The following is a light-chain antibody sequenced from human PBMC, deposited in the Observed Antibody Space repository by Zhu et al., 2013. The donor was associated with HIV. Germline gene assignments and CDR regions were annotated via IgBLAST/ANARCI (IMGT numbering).Light chain of an antibody. CDR3: CSFTTRSTQV. CDR2: DVT. Sequence: QSALTQPASVSGSPGQSITISCTGTSSDVGGYNSVSWYQHHPGKAPKLMIYDVTNRPSGVSNRFSGSKSGTSASLAISGLQSEDEADYYCCSFTTRSTQVFGTGTKVTVL. CDR1: SSDVGGYNS. J-gene: IGLJ1*01. V-gene: IGLV2-14*01.